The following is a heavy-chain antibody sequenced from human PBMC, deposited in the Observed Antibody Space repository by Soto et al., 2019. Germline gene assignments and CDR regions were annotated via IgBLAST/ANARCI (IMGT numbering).Heavy chain of an antibody. D-gene: IGHD1-26*01. Sequence: PSQTLSLTCAISGDSVSSNSAAWSWIRQSPSRGLEWLGRTYYRSKWYNDYAVSVKSRITINPDTSKNQFSLQLISVTPEDTAVYFCARWGPAPGWFDPRGQGTLVTVSS. V-gene: IGHV6-1*01. CDR2: TYYRSKWYN. J-gene: IGHJ5*02. CDR3: ARWGPAPGWFDP. CDR1: GDSVSSNSAA.